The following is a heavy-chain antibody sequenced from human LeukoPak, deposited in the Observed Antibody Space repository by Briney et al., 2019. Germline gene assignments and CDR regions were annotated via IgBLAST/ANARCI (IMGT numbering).Heavy chain of an antibody. CDR1: GFTFSSYA. D-gene: IGHD3-10*01. J-gene: IGHJ4*02. CDR2: ISSNGGST. Sequence: PGGSLRLSCAASGFTFSSYAMHWVRQAPGRGLEYVSAISSNGGSTYYANSVKGRFTISRDNSKNTLYLQMGSLRAEDMAVYYCARGSPWFGEFSSFDYWGQGTLVTVSS. CDR3: ARGSPWFGEFSSFDY. V-gene: IGHV3-64*01.